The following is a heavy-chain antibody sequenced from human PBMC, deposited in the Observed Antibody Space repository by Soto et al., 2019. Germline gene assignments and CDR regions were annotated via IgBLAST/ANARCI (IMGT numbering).Heavy chain of an antibody. V-gene: IGHV4-34*01. Sequence: PSETLSLTCAVYGGSFSGYYWSWIRQPPGKGLEWIGEINHSGSTNYNPSLKSRVTISVDTSKNQFSLKLSSVTAADTAVYYCARSAVSYSYNWFDPWGQGTLVTVSS. D-gene: IGHD3-16*01. CDR1: GGSFSGYY. CDR3: ARSAVSYSYNWFDP. J-gene: IGHJ5*02. CDR2: INHSGST.